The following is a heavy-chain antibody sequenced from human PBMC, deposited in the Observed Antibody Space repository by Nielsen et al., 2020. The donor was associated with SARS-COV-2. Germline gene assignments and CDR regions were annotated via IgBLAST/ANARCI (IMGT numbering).Heavy chain of an antibody. V-gene: IGHV3-11*01. CDR2: ISSSGNPI. CDR1: GFSFSDYS. CDR3: ARTLGADFDY. J-gene: IGHJ4*02. Sequence: GESLKISCVVSGFSFSDYSMSWIRQAPGKGLEWVSYISSSGNPIYYADSVKGRFTISRDNAKNSLYLQMRGQRAEDTAVYYCARTLGADFDYWGQGTLVTVSP.